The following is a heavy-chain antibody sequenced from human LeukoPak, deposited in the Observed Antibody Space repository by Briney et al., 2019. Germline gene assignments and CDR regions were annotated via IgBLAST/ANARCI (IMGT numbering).Heavy chain of an antibody. CDR1: GFTFDDYG. D-gene: IGHD3-16*02. CDR3: ARETDDYVWGSYRYLGY. V-gene: IGHV3-20*04. CDR2: INWNGGST. J-gene: IGHJ4*02. Sequence: RSGGSLRLSCAASGFTFDDYGMSWVRQAPGKGLEWVSGINWNGGSTGYADSVKGRFTISRDNAKNSLYLQMNSLRAEDTAVYYCARETDDYVWGSYRYLGYWGQGTLVTVSS.